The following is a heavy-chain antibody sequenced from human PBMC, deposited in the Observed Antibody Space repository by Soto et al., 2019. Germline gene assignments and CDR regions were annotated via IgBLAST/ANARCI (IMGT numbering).Heavy chain of an antibody. CDR3: ASRRGVNYYYYYGVDV. CDR2: INHSGST. J-gene: IGHJ6*02. CDR1: GGSFSGYY. Sequence: PSETLSLTCAVYGGSFSGYYWSWIRQPPGKGLEWIGEINHSGSTNYNPSLKSRVTISVDTSKNQFSLKLSSVTAADTAVYYCASRRGVNYYYYYGVDVWGQGTTVTVSS. D-gene: IGHD3-10*01. V-gene: IGHV4-34*01.